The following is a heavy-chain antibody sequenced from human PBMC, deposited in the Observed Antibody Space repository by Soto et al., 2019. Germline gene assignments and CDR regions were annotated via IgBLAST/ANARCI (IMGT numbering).Heavy chain of an antibody. D-gene: IGHD3-16*02. V-gene: IGHV3-23*01. CDR1: GFTFSSYA. Sequence: PGGSLRLSCAASGFTFSSYAMSWVRQAPGKGLEWVSAIGGSGGSTYYADSVKGRFTISRDNSKNTMYLQMNSLRAEDTAVYYCARMGKLTLRAGAFDIWGQGTMVTVSS. CDR2: IGGSGGST. CDR3: ARMGKLTLRAGAFDI. J-gene: IGHJ3*02.